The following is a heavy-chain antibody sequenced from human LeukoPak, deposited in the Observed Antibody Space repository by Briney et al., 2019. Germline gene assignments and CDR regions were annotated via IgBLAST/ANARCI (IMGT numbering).Heavy chain of an antibody. D-gene: IGHD3-3*01. V-gene: IGHV4-61*02. CDR2: IYTSGST. CDR1: GGSISSGSYY. Sequence: SETLSLTCTVSGGSISSGSYYWSWIRQPAGKGLEWIGRIYTSGSTNYNPSLKSRVTISVDTSKNQFSLKLSSVTAADTAVYYCARHPRMRDHDFWSGYYSYFDYWGQGTLVTVSS. CDR3: ARHPRMRDHDFWSGYYSYFDY. J-gene: IGHJ4*02.